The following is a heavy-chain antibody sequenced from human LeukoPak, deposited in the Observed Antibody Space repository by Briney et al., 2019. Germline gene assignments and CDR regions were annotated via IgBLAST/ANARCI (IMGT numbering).Heavy chain of an antibody. CDR2: IKPDGSDK. J-gene: IGHJ3*02. D-gene: IGHD5-24*01. CDR3: ATISAQTFDI. V-gene: IGHV3-7*01. CDR1: GFSFRSHW. Sequence: GGSLRLSCVGSGFSFRSHWVNWVRQSPGKGLEWVANIKPDGSDKYYVDSARGRFTVSRDNAKNSAFLQMNSLRAEDTAIYYCATISAQTFDIWGQGTLVSVSS.